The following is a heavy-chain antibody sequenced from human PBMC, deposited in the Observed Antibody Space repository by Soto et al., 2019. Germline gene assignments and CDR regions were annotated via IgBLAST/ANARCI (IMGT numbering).Heavy chain of an antibody. CDR2: IKEDGSEI. D-gene: IGHD3-16*01. CDR3: ARDIGFDYVN. CDR1: GFNVMGYW. V-gene: IGHV3-7*01. J-gene: IGHJ4*02. Sequence: GGSLRLSCAVSGFNVMGYWMSWVRQAPGKGLEWVASIKEDGSEIYYLHSVRGRFSISRDSAGNALHLTMNYLSAEDTGLYFCARDIGFDYVNWGQGTLVTVSS.